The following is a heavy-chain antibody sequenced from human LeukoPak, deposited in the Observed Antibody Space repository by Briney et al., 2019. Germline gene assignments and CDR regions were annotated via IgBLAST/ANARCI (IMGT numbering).Heavy chain of an antibody. CDR2: ISWNSGSI. D-gene: IGHD6-19*01. CDR3: AKDLGIAVAGVGDY. J-gene: IGHJ4*02. V-gene: IGHV3-9*01. CDR1: GFTFDDYA. Sequence: SGGSLRLSCAASGFTFDDYAMHWVRQAPGKGLEWVSGISWNSGSIGYADSVKGRFTISRDNAKNSLYLQMNSLRAEDTALYYCAKDLGIAVAGVGDYWGQGTLVTVSS.